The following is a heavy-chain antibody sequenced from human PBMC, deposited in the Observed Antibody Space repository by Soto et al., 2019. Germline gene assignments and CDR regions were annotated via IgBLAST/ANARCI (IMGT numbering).Heavy chain of an antibody. CDR1: GFTFSSYA. J-gene: IGHJ4*02. D-gene: IGHD2-2*01. Sequence: PGGSLRLSCAASGFTFSSYAMHWVRQAPGKGLEWVAIISYDGRDKYYADSVKGRFTLSRDNSKNTLYLQMNSLRAEDTAVYYCAKDVFSSTTCEYWGQGTLVTVSS. V-gene: IGHV3-30*18. CDR2: ISYDGRDK. CDR3: AKDVFSSTTCEY.